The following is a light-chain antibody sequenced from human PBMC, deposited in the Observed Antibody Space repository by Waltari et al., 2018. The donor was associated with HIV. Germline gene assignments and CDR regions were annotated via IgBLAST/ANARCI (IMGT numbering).Light chain of an antibody. Sequence: EIVLTQTPGTLSLSPGERATISCRATQSVSSSYLAWYKQKPGQAPRLLIYGASTRATGVPDRFSGSGSGTDFTLTISRLEPEDFAVYFCQLYSSSITFGQGTRLEIK. V-gene: IGKV3-20*01. J-gene: IGKJ5*01. CDR1: QSVSSSY. CDR3: QLYSSSIT. CDR2: GAS.